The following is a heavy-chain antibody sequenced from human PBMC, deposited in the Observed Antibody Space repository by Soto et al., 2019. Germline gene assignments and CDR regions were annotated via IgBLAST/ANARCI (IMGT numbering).Heavy chain of an antibody. CDR2: IYNRGST. J-gene: IGHJ4*02. CDR3: ARGPSGDKVDY. D-gene: IGHD1-26*01. Sequence: QVQLQESGPGLVEPSQTLSLTCTFSGGSISSGDYCWSWIRQTPGKGLEWIGHIYNRGSTYSNPSLKSRVTISVDTSKNQFSLKLSSVTAADTAVYYCARGPSGDKVDYWGQGTLVTVSS. V-gene: IGHV4-30-4*01. CDR1: GGSISSGDYC.